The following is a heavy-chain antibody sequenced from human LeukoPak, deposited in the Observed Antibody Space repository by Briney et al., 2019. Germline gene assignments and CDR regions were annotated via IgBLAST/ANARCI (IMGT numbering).Heavy chain of an antibody. V-gene: IGHV3-7*01. D-gene: IGHD3-22*01. CDR2: IKQDGSEK. Sequence: PGGSLRLSCAASGFTFSSYWMSWVRQAPGKGLEWVANIKQDGSEKYYVDSVKGRFTISRDNAKNSLYLQMDSLRAEDTAVYYCARLYYYDNSGYYSYYFYMDVWGKGTTVTVSS. CDR3: ARLYYYDNSGYYSYYFYMDV. J-gene: IGHJ6*03. CDR1: GFTFSSYW.